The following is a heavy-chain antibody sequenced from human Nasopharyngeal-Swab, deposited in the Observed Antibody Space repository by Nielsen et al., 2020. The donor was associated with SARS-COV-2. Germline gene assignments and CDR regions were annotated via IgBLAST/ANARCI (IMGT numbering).Heavy chain of an antibody. CDR3: AREAPSRWFDP. Sequence: GESLKISCAASGFTFSSYSMHWVRQAPGKGLEWVSYISSSSSTIYYADSVKGRFTISRDNAKNSLYLQMNSLRAEDTAVYYCAREAPSRWFDPWGQGTLVTVSS. CDR1: GFTFSSYS. J-gene: IGHJ5*02. CDR2: ISSSSSTI. V-gene: IGHV3-48*04.